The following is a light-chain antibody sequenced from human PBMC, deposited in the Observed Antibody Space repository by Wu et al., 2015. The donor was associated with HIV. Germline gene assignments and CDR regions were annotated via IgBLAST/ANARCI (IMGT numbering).Light chain of an antibody. V-gene: IGKV3-11*01. CDR1: QTVSSN. CDR3: QQFGDWPLT. J-gene: IGKJ5*01. CDR2: DAS. Sequence: ETVLTQSPATLSLSPGERATLSCRASQTVSSNLAWYQQKPGQAPRLLMYDASSRATGIPARFSGSGSGTDFTLSISSLEPEDFAVYYCQQFGDWPLTFGQGTRLDI.